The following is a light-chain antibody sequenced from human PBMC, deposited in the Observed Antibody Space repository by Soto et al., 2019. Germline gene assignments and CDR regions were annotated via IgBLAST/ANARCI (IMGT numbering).Light chain of an antibody. CDR1: QSLSGW. Sequence: DIQMTQSPSTLSASIGDRVTITCRASQSLSGWLAWYQQKPGKAPKLLIYKTSNLESGVPSRFSGSGSGTVFALTISSLQPDDFAIYYCQQYKSYPRAFGPGTKVDI. CDR3: QQYKSYPRA. J-gene: IGKJ3*01. V-gene: IGKV1-5*03. CDR2: KTS.